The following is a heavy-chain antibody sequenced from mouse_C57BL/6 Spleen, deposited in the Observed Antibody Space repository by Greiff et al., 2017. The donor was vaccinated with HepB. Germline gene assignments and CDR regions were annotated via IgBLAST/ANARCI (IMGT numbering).Heavy chain of an antibody. CDR1: GYTFTDYE. D-gene: IGHD1-1*01. Sequence: VKLQESGAELVRPGASVTLSCKASGYTFTDYEMHWVKQTPVHGLEWIGAIDPETGGTAYNQKFKGKAILTADKSSSTAYMELRSLTSEDSAVYYCTRLDYGSSYWFAYWGQGTLVTVSA. CDR3: TRLDYGSSYWFAY. J-gene: IGHJ3*01. CDR2: IDPETGGT. V-gene: IGHV1-15*01.